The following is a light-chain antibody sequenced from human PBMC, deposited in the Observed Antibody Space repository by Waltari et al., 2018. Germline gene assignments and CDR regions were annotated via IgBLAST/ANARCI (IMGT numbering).Light chain of an antibody. J-gene: IGLJ3*02. Sequence: QSALTQPASVSGSPGQSITISCTRTSSDVGGYNLVSWYQQHPGKAPKLIIYEGNKWPSGVSHRFSGSKSGNTASLTISGLQAEDEADYYCCSFAGSTTWVFGGGTTLTVL. CDR1: SSDVGGYNL. V-gene: IGLV2-23*01. CDR2: EGN. CDR3: CSFAGSTTWV.